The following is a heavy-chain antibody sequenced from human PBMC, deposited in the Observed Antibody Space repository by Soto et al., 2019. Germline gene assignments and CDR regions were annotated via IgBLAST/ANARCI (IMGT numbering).Heavy chain of an antibody. CDR2: IYSGGST. D-gene: IGHD4-17*01. V-gene: IGHV3-66*01. Sequence: GGSLRLCCAASGFTVSSNYMSWVRQAPGKGLEWVSVIYSGGSTYYADSVKGRFTISRDNSKNTLYLQMNSLGAEDTAVYYCGLLYGDYDYWGQGTLVTVSS. J-gene: IGHJ4*02. CDR3: GLLYGDYDY. CDR1: GFTVSSNY.